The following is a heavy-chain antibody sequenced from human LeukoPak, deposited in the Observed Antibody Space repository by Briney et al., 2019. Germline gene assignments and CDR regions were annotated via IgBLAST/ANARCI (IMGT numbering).Heavy chain of an antibody. CDR2: ISSSGSTI. D-gene: IGHD1-26*01. Sequence: PGGSLRLSCAASGFTFSSYEMNWVRQAPGKGLEWVSYISSSGSTIYYADSVKGRFTISRDNAKNSLYLQMNSLRAEDTAVYYCAKEYSGSYLGGYYYMDVWGKGTTVTISS. V-gene: IGHV3-48*03. J-gene: IGHJ6*03. CDR3: AKEYSGSYLGGYYYMDV. CDR1: GFTFSSYE.